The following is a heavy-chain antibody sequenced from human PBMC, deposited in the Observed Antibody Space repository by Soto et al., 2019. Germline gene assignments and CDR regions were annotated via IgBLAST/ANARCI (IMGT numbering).Heavy chain of an antibody. V-gene: IGHV5-51*01. CDR2: IYPGDSDT. CDR1: GYKVSTWHNFTSYW. D-gene: IGHD3-22*01. J-gene: IGHJ3*02. CDR3: ARQKSTYYYDSSGSLYAFDI. Sequence: GESLTISCMGSGYKVSTWHNFTSYWIAWVRQMPGEGLEWMGIIYPGDSDTRYSPSFQGQVTISADKSISTAYLQWSSLKASDTAMYYCARQKSTYYYDSSGSLYAFDIWGQRTMVTVSS.